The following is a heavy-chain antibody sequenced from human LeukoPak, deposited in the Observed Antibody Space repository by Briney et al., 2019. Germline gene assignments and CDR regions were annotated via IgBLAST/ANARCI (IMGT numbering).Heavy chain of an antibody. CDR1: GFTVSKNY. Sequence: GGSLRLSCAASGFTVSKNYMNWVRQAPGKGLEWVSTIYSDGTTYYTDSVKGRFTISRDNAKNSLYLQMNSLRAEDTAVYYCARDYARKLIVVVPAITSYYMDVWGKGTTVTVSS. CDR2: IYSDGTT. CDR3: ARDYARKLIVVVPAITSYYMDV. V-gene: IGHV3-66*01. D-gene: IGHD2-2*01. J-gene: IGHJ6*03.